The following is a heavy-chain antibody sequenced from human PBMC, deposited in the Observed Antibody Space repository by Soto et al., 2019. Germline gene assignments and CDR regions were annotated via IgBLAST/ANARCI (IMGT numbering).Heavy chain of an antibody. CDR2: ITPYTGTT. CDR3: ARDTSHYFDH. J-gene: IGHJ4*02. Sequence: ASVKVSCKATGYTFITYGVTWVRQAPGQGLEWMGWITPYTGTTHYAQKFQDRVTMTTDTAATTAYMELRSLRSDDSAMYFCARDTSHYFDHWGQGTLVTVSS. CDR1: GYTFITYG. D-gene: IGHD2-2*01. V-gene: IGHV1-18*01.